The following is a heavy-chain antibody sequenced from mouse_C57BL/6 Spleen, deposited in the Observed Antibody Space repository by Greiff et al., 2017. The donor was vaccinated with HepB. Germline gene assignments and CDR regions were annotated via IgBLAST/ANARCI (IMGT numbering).Heavy chain of an antibody. J-gene: IGHJ4*01. CDR2: IDPSDSYT. D-gene: IGHD1-2*01. CDR3: ARSIRRHYAMDY. V-gene: IGHV1-69*01. Sequence: QVQLQQPGAELVMPGASVKLSCKASGYTFTSYWMHWVKQRPGQGLEWIGEIDPSDSYTNYNQKFKGKSTLTVDKSSSTAYMQLSSLTSEDSAVYYCARSIRRHYAMDYWGQGTSVTVSS. CDR1: GYTFTSYW.